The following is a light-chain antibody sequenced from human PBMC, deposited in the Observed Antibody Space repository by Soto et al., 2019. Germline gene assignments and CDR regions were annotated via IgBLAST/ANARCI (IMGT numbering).Light chain of an antibody. J-gene: IGKJ1*01. Sequence: DIQMTQSPSSLSASVGDRVTVTCRASQSIDTYLNWYQQRPGQAPKLLIYVASTLQSGVPSRFSGNGSGTHFTLTISSLQPEDFATYYCQQNQDIPPTFGQGTRVERK. V-gene: IGKV1-39*01. CDR1: QSIDTY. CDR3: QQNQDIPPT. CDR2: VAS.